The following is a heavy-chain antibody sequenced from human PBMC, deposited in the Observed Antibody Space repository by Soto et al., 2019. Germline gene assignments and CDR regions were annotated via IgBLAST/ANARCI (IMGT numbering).Heavy chain of an antibody. CDR1: GFTFSSYA. CDR2: ISYDGSNK. D-gene: IGHD5-18*01. J-gene: IGHJ6*02. V-gene: IGHV3-30-3*01. Sequence: QVQLVESGGGVVQPWRSLSLSCAASGFTFSSYAMHWVRQAPGKGLEWVAVISYDGSNKYYADSVKGRFTIARDNSKNTLYLQMNSLRAEDTAVYYCARDGSGYSYGWTPMHVWGQGTTVTVSS. CDR3: ARDGSGYSYGWTPMHV.